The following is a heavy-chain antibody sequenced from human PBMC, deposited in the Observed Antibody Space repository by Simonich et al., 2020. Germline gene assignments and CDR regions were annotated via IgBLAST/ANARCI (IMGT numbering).Heavy chain of an antibody. V-gene: IGHV3-48*01. CDR1: GFTFSSYS. Sequence: EVQLVESGGGLVQPGGSLRLSCAASGFTFSSYSMNWVRQAPGKGLGWVSYISSSSTTIYYADPVKGRFTIARDNAKNSLYLQMNSLRAEDTAVYYCARDSSYYAFDIWGQGTMVTVSS. J-gene: IGHJ3*02. D-gene: IGHD5-12*01. CDR3: ARDSSYYAFDI. CDR2: ISSSSTTI.